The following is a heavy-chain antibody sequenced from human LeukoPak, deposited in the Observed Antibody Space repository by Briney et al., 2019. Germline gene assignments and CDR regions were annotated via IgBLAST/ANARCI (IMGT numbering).Heavy chain of an antibody. Sequence: KPSETLSLTCTVSGGSISSSSYYWGWLRQPPGKGLEGIGSIYYSGSTYYNPSLKSRVTISVDTSKNQFSLKLSSVTAADTAVYYCATSGPHFDYWGQGTLVTVSS. D-gene: IGHD3-10*01. V-gene: IGHV4-39*01. J-gene: IGHJ4*02. CDR2: IYYSGST. CDR3: ATSGPHFDY. CDR1: GGSISSSSYY.